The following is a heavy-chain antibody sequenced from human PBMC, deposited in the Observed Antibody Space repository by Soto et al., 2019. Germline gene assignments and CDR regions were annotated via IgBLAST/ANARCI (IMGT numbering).Heavy chain of an antibody. CDR1: GLTFSDSA. Sequence: GGSLRLSCAASGLTFSDSAIHWVRQASGKGLEWVGRIRSKTNNYATAYAASVKGRFTISRDDSKNTLYLQMNSLKTEDTAVYYCTTPAWSRYYSSDYWRQGTPVP. V-gene: IGHV3-73*01. D-gene: IGHD3-3*01. CDR2: IRSKTNNYAT. CDR3: TTPAWSRYYSSDY. J-gene: IGHJ4*02.